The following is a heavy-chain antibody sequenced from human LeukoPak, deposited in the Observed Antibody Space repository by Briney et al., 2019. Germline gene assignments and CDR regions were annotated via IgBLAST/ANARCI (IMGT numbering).Heavy chain of an antibody. CDR3: ARGDYGDYRGTNFDY. Sequence: GESLKISCKGSGYSFTSYWIGWVRQMPGKGLEWMGIIYPGGSDTRYSPSFQGQVTISADKSISTAYLQWSSLKASDTAMYYCARGDYGDYRGTNFDYWGQGTLVTVSS. CDR2: IYPGGSDT. J-gene: IGHJ4*02. CDR1: GYSFTSYW. V-gene: IGHV5-51*01. D-gene: IGHD4-17*01.